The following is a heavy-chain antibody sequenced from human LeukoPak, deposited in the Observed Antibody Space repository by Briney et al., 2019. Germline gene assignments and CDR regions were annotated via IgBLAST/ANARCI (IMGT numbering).Heavy chain of an antibody. CDR2: ISGSGGST. D-gene: IGHD4-23*01. CDR1: GFSFSSYA. CDR3: AKDLGVTPD. Sequence: PGGSLRLSCAASGFSFSSYAMSWVRQAPGKGLEWVSAISGSGGSTYYADSVKGRFTISRDNSKNTLYLQMNSLRAEDTAMYFCAKDLGVTPDWGQGTLVTVSS. V-gene: IGHV3-23*01. J-gene: IGHJ4*02.